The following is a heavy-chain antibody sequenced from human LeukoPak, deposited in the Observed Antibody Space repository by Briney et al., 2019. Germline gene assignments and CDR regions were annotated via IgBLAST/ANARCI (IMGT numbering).Heavy chain of an antibody. J-gene: IGHJ6*03. V-gene: IGHV4-59*01. CDR1: GGSISSYY. CDR2: ISYSGIT. D-gene: IGHD3-10*01. CDR3: ARDSPYYYGSGSATYYMDV. Sequence: PSETLSLTCTVSGGSISSYYWSWIRQPPGKGLEWIGYISYSGITNYNPSLKSRVTLSVDTSKNQFSLKLSSVTAADTAVYYCARDSPYYYGSGSATYYMDVWGKGTTVTISS.